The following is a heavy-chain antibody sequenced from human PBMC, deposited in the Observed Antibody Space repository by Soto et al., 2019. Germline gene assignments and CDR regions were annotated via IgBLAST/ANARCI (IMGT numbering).Heavy chain of an antibody. Sequence: ASVKVSCKTSGFTFSSSAVHWVRQARGHRLQWIGWIDVGSANANYAQMLQERVTISRDMSTSTAYMEPNSLKIEDTAVYYCTRRRDWTAVDPLDYWGQGTLVTVSS. D-gene: IGHD5-18*01. CDR2: IDVGSANA. CDR3: TRRRDWTAVDPLDY. V-gene: IGHV1-58*01. J-gene: IGHJ4*02. CDR1: GFTFSSSA.